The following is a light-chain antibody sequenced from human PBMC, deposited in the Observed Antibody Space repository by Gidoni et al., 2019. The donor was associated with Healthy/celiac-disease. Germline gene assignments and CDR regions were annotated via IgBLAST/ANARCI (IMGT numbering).Light chain of an antibody. V-gene: IGKV3-15*01. J-gene: IGKJ4*01. CDR2: GAS. CDR3: QQYNNLLT. CDR1: QSVSSN. Sequence: EIVMTQSPATLSVSPGERATLSCRASQSVSSNLAWYQQKPGQAPRLLIYGASPRATGIPARFSGSGSGTEFTLTISSLQSEDFAVYYCQQYNNLLTFGGGTKVEI.